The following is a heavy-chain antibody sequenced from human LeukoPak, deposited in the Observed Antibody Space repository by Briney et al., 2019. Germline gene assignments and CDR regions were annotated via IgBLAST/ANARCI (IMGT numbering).Heavy chain of an antibody. CDR2: IYPGDSDT. V-gene: IGHV5-51*01. Sequence: GESLKISGKGSGYSFTSYWIGWVRQMPGKGLEWRGIIYPGDSDTRYSPSFQGQVTISADKSISTAYLQWSSLKASDSAMYYCARTRYYGSSYNYMDVWGKGTTVTVSS. D-gene: IGHD3-10*01. CDR3: ARTRYYGSSYNYMDV. CDR1: GYSFTSYW. J-gene: IGHJ6*03.